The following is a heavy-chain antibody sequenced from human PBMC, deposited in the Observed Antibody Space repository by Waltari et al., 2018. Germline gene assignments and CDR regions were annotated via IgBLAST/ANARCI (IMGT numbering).Heavy chain of an antibody. Sequence: QVQLVQSGAEVKKPGASVKLSCKASGYTFTTYNIHWVRQAPGQGLEWTGIIKTGDGTTYYAQRFQGRVTMTRDTSTSTAYMELSGLTSEDTAVYVCARELDGSFFIDNWGQGTLVTVSS. V-gene: IGHV1-46*01. J-gene: IGHJ4*02. CDR2: IKTGDGTT. CDR1: GYTFTTYN. D-gene: IGHD1-26*01. CDR3: ARELDGSFFIDN.